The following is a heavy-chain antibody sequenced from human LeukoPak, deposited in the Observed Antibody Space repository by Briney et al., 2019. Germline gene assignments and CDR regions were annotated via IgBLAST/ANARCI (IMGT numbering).Heavy chain of an antibody. CDR1: GFSFSSHG. J-gene: IGHJ6*02. Sequence: GGSLRLSCAASGFSFSSHGMHWVRQAPGKGLEWVGVTWFDDSYQHYAGSVRGRFTISRDNSKYTVYLQMNSLRAEDTAVYYCARETYSLADVWGQGTTVIVSS. CDR3: ARETYSLADV. D-gene: IGHD4-11*01. V-gene: IGHV3-33*01. CDR2: TWFDDSYQ.